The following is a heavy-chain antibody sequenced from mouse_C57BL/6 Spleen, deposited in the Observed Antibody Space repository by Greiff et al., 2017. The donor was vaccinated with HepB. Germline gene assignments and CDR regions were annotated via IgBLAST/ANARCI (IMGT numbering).Heavy chain of an antibody. Sequence: QVQLKESGAELARPGASVKLSCKASGYTFTSYGISWVKQRTGQGLEWIGEIYPRSGNTYYNEKFKGKATLTADKSSSTAYMELRSLTSEDSAVYFCARPTTYYGNYEAYAMDYWGQGTSVTVSS. V-gene: IGHV1-81*01. D-gene: IGHD2-10*01. CDR1: GYTFTSYG. CDR2: IYPRSGNT. CDR3: ARPTTYYGNYEAYAMDY. J-gene: IGHJ4*01.